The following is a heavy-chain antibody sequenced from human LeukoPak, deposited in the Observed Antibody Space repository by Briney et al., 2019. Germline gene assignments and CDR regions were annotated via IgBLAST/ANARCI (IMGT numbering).Heavy chain of an antibody. CDR2: IYHSGTT. CDR3: ATYFYGEYGSYYFDY. V-gene: IGHV4-4*02. Sequence: SETLSLTCAVSGAFITNSHWWSWARQPPGKGLEWIGEIYHSGTTNYNPSLQSRVTMSVDKPKNQFSLKLSSVTAADTAVYYCATYFYGEYGSYYFDYWGQGTLVTVSS. J-gene: IGHJ4*02. CDR1: GAFITNSHW. D-gene: IGHD4-17*01.